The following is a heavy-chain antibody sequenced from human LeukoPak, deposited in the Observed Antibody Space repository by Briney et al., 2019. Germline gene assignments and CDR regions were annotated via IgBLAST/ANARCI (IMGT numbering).Heavy chain of an antibody. J-gene: IGHJ5*02. CDR2: IYYSGST. CDR3: ARHISYYYDSSGYYYIWFDP. CDR1: GGSISSYY. V-gene: IGHV4-59*08. D-gene: IGHD3-22*01. Sequence: SETLSLTCTVSGGSISSYYWSWMRQPPGKGLEGIGYIYYSGSTNYNPSLKSRVTISVDTSKNQFSLKLSSVTAADTAVYYCARHISYYYDSSGYYYIWFDPWGQGTLVTVSS.